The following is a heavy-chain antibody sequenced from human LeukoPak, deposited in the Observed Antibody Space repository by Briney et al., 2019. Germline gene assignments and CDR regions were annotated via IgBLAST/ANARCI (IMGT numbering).Heavy chain of an antibody. CDR2: VYVTGIT. CDR1: GGSITFGSCY. Sequence: SETLSLTCNVSGGSITFGSCYWNWIRQPAGKTLEWIGRVYVTGITNYNPSLKSRVTISLDKARNQVPLMLTSVTAADTAVYYCARERGMRELRTWFDPWGQGSLVTVST. V-gene: IGHV4-61*02. J-gene: IGHJ5*02. D-gene: IGHD3-16*01. CDR3: ARERGMRELRTWFDP.